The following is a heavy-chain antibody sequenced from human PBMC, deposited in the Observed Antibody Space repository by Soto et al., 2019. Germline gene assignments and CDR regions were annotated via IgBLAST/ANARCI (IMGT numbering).Heavy chain of an antibody. CDR3: ARGFGRLID. J-gene: IGHJ4*02. CDR2: IDGSGTTK. V-gene: IGHV3-48*03. D-gene: IGHD3-10*01. Sequence: EVQLLESGGGLVQPGGSLRLSCGVSGFTFNDFEMNWVRQAPGKGLEWLAYIDGSGTTKKYADSVRGRFTISRDNPNNSLFRPMSSLSAADTAIYYLARGFGRLIDWGQGTLVSVSS. CDR1: GFTFNDFE.